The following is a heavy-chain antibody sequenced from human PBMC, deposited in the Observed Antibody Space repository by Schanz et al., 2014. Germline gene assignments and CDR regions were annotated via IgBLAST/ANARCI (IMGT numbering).Heavy chain of an antibody. Sequence: QVQLVQSGAEVKKPGASVKVSCKASGYTFTSYYMHWVRQAPGQGLEWLGWINPANGNTHYSPRLNGRVSISSDTAASTVYLHFSSLKSDDTAVYYCARDLIAAAESWFDPWGQGTPINGSS. CDR2: INPANGNT. V-gene: IGHV1-3*01. CDR3: ARDLIAAAESWFDP. CDR1: GYTFTSYY. J-gene: IGHJ5*02. D-gene: IGHD6-13*01.